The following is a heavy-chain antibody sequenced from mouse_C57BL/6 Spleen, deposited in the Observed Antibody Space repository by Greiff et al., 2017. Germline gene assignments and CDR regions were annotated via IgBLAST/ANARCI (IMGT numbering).Heavy chain of an antibody. J-gene: IGHJ3*01. CDR2: IYPGDGDT. CDR1: GYAFSSYW. CDR3: ARREGKTGAWFAY. D-gene: IGHD4-1*01. Sequence: VMLVESGAELVKPGASVKISCKASGYAFSSYWMNWVKQRPGKGLEWIGQIYPGDGDTNYNGKFKGKATLTADKSSSTAYMQLSSLTSEDSAVYFCARREGKTGAWFAYWGQGTLVTVSA. V-gene: IGHV1-80*01.